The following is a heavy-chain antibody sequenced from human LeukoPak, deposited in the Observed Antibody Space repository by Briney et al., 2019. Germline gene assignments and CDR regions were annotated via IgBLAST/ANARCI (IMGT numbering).Heavy chain of an antibody. D-gene: IGHD3-22*01. CDR3: ARGLGDSSGYSPKALDY. CDR1: GGSISSGGYY. J-gene: IGHJ4*02. CDR2: IYYSGST. Sequence: SETLSLTCTVSGGSISSGGYYWSWIRQHPGKGLEWIGYIYYSGSTYYNPSLKSRVTISVDTSKNQFSLKLSSVTAADTAVYYCARGLGDSSGYSPKALDYWGQGTLVTVSS. V-gene: IGHV4-31*03.